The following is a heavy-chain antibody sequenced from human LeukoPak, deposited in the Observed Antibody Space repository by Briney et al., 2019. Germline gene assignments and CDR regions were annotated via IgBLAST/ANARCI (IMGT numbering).Heavy chain of an antibody. CDR2: TNPNSGGT. CDR3: AMTEQQLVLEYFQH. D-gene: IGHD6-13*01. V-gene: IGHV1-2*04. CDR1: GYTFTGYY. J-gene: IGHJ1*01. Sequence: GASVKVSCKASGYTFTGYYMHWVRQAPGQGLEWMGWTNPNSGGTNYAQKFQGWVTMTRDTSISTAYMELSRLRSDDTAVYYCAMTEQQLVLEYFQHWGQGTLVTVSS.